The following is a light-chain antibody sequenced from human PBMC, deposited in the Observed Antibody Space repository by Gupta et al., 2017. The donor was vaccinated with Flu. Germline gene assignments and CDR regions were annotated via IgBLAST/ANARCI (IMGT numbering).Light chain of an antibody. CDR1: QSVSSSY. CDR3: QQYGSSPR. CDR2: GAS. V-gene: IGKV3-20*01. J-gene: IGKJ3*01. Sequence: EIVLTQSPGTLSLSPGERATLSCSARQSVSSSYLAWYQQKPGLAPRLLIYGASSRATGIPDRFSGSGSGTDFTLTISRLEPEDFAVYYCQQYGSSPRFGPGTKVDIK.